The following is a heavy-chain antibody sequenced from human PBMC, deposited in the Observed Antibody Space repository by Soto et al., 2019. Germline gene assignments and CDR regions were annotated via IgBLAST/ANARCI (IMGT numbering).Heavy chain of an antibody. CDR2: IYYSGRT. Sequence: QLQLQESGPGLVKPSETLSLTCTVSGGSISSSSYYWGWIRQPPGKGLEWIGSIYYSGRTYYNPSLKSRVTISVDTSKNQFSLTLSSVTAADTAVYYCARHGKSDTAMAVRLFAPSFFDYWGQGTLVTVSS. J-gene: IGHJ4*02. V-gene: IGHV4-39*01. CDR3: ARHGKSDTAMAVRLFAPSFFDY. CDR1: GGSISSSSYY. D-gene: IGHD5-18*01.